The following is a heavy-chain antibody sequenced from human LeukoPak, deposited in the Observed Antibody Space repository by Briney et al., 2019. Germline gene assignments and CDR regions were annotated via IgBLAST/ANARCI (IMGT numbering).Heavy chain of an antibody. CDR1: GFTFISYW. J-gene: IGHJ3*02. CDR2: IKQDGSEK. CDR3: ARGLHAFDI. Sequence: PGGSLRRSVAASGFTFISYWMSWLRQAPGKGLEGVANIKQDGSEKYYVDSVKGRLTMSRDNAKNSLYLQMNSLRGEDTAVYYCARGLHAFDIWGQGTMVTVSS. V-gene: IGHV3-7*01.